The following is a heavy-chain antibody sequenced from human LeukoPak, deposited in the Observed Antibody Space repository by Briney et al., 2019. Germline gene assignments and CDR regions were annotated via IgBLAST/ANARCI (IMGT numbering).Heavy chain of an antibody. CDR3: AKDRRYSSSSLFDY. J-gene: IGHJ4*02. V-gene: IGHV3-30*02. CDR1: GFTFSSYG. CDR2: IRYDGSKK. D-gene: IGHD6-6*01. Sequence: PGGSLRLSCAASGFTFSSYGMHWVRQAPGKGLEWVAFIRYDGSKKYYADSVKGRFTISRDNSKNTLYLQMNSLRAEDTAVYYCAKDRRYSSSSLFDYWGQGTLVTVSS.